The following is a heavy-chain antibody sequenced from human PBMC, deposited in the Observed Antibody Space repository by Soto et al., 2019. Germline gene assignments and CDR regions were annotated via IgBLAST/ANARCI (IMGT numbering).Heavy chain of an antibody. D-gene: IGHD6-19*01. Sequence: SETLSLTCDVFGDSINSDNYYWTWIRQPPGKDLEWIGNIYFSGSTYYNPSLNSRVTLSIDTSKNHFSLKLTSVTAADTAMYYCARHRAVAGLDYWGQGTLVTVSS. CDR1: GDSINSDNYY. V-gene: IGHV4-39*01. CDR3: ARHRAVAGLDY. CDR2: IYFSGST. J-gene: IGHJ4*02.